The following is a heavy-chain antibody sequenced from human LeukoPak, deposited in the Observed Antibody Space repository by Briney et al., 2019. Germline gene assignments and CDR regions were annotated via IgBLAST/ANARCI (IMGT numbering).Heavy chain of an antibody. J-gene: IGHJ5*02. CDR1: GGSISSYY. CDR3: AREVATIFIRGWFDP. D-gene: IGHD5-12*01. V-gene: IGHV4-4*07. CDR2: IYTSGST. Sequence: SETLSLTCTVSGGSISSYYWSWIRQPAGQGLEWIWRIYTSGSTNYNPSLKSRVTMSVDTSKNQFSLKLSSVTAADTAAYYCAREVATIFIRGWFDPWGQGTLVTVSS.